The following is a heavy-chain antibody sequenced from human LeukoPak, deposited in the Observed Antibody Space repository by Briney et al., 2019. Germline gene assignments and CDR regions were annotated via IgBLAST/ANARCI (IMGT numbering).Heavy chain of an antibody. CDR1: GGTLSSYA. CDR3: ARAYYGSETRFGP. CDR2: IIPIFGTA. J-gene: IGHJ5*02. V-gene: IGHV1-69*01. Sequence: SVKVSCKASGGTLSSYAISWVRQAPGQGLEWMGGIIPIFGTANYAQKFQGRVTITADESTSTAYMELSSLRSEDTAVYYCARAYYGSETRFGPWGQGTLVTVSS. D-gene: IGHD3-10*01.